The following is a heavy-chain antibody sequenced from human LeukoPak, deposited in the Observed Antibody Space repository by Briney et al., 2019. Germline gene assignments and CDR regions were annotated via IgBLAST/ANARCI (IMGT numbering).Heavy chain of an antibody. V-gene: IGHV4-34*01. CDR3: ARLTWDLPPGGLYYNYYIDV. Sequence: SETLSRTCAVYGGSLSRYYWTWVRQPPGKGLEWIGEISHSGGANYSPSLKSRVTISLDTSKKQFSLRLTSVTAADTAVYYCARLTWDLPPGGLYYNYYIDVWDKGATVTVSS. CDR1: GGSLSRYY. D-gene: IGHD1-26*01. J-gene: IGHJ6*03. CDR2: ISHSGGA.